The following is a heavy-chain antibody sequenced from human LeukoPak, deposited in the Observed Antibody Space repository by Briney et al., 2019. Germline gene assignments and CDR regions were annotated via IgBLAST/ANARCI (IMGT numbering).Heavy chain of an antibody. V-gene: IGHV4-34*01. CDR3: ARGYYYDSSGYPESDAFDI. CDR1: GGCFSGYY. D-gene: IGHD3-22*01. Sequence: SETLSLTCAVYGGCFSGYYWSWIRQPPGKGLEWIGEINHSGSTNYNPSLKSRVTISVDTSKNQFSLKLSSVTAADTAVYYCARGYYYDSSGYPESDAFDIWGQGTMVTVSS. J-gene: IGHJ3*02. CDR2: INHSGST.